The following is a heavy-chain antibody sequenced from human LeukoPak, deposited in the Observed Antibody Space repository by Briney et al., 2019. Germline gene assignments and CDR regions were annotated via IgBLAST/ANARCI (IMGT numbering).Heavy chain of an antibody. V-gene: IGHV4-59*01. CDR1: GGSIGSYY. D-gene: IGHD3-22*01. J-gene: IGHJ4*02. CDR3: ARDRSDGSGYYGYYFDY. CDR2: IYYSGST. Sequence: SETLSLTCIVSGGSIGSYYWSWIRQPPGKGLEWIGHIYYSGSTDYKPSLRSRVTISVDTSKNQFYLRLSSVTAADTAVYYCARDRSDGSGYYGYYFDYWGQGTLVSVSS.